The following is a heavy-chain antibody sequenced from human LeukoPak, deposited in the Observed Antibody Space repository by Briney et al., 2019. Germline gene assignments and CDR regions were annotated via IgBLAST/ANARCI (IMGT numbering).Heavy chain of an antibody. J-gene: IGHJ4*02. CDR3: ARDFGIAAAGTGDY. V-gene: IGHV1-18*01. CDR1: GYTFTSYG. CDR2: ISAYNGNT. Sequence: ASVKVSCKASGYTFTSYGISWVRQAPGQGLEWMGWISAYNGNTNYAQKLQGRVTMTTDTSTSTAYMELRSLRSDDTAVYYWARDFGIAAAGTGDYWGQGTLVTVSS. D-gene: IGHD6-13*01.